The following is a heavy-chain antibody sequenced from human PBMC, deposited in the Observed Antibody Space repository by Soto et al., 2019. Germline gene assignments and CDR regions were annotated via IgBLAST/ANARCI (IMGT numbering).Heavy chain of an antibody. CDR1: GGSSAGGDYY. V-gene: IGHV4-30-4*01. D-gene: IGHD3-22*01. Sequence: QGQLQESGPGLVKASQTLSLTCTVFGGSSAGGDYYWAWSRQPPGRGLEWIGYIYSSGTTYYNPSLKGRLTISLAQSQVSLKLTSVTATDTGVYYCARGYYESSDYYVGSPAFEYWGQGARVSVSS. J-gene: IGHJ4*02. CDR3: ARGYYESSDYYVGSPAFEY. CDR2: IYSSGTT.